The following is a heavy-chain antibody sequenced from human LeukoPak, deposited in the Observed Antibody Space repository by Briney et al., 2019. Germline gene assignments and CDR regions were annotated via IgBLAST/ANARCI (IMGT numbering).Heavy chain of an antibody. D-gene: IGHD3-10*01. Sequence: SETLSLTCAVYGGSFSGYYWSWIRQPPGKGLEWIGEINHSGSTNYNPSLKSRVTISVDTSKNQFSLKLSSVTAADTAVYYCARAASGRFGELFRDSDYWGQGTLVTVSS. V-gene: IGHV4-34*01. CDR1: GGSFSGYY. J-gene: IGHJ4*02. CDR2: INHSGST. CDR3: ARAASGRFGELFRDSDY.